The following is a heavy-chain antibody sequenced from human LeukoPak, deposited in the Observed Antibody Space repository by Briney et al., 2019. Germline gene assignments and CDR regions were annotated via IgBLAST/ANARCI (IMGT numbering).Heavy chain of an antibody. CDR2: ISSSGNTI. J-gene: IGHJ4*02. CDR1: GFTFSDYY. Sequence: GGSLRLSCAASGFTFSDYYMSWIRQTPGKGLEWVSYISSSGNTIYYADSVKGRFTISRDNAKDSLYLQMNSLRAQDTAVYYCATTRIYGVPFFPGGEYFDYWGQGTLVTVSS. D-gene: IGHD2-15*01. V-gene: IGHV3-11*01. CDR3: ATTRIYGVPFFPGGEYFDY.